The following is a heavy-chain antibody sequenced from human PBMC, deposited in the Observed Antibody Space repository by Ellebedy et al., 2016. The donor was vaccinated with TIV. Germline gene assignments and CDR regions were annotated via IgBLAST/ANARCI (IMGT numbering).Heavy chain of an antibody. J-gene: IGHJ3*02. CDR2: ISPTSGSTI. Sequence: GGSLRLSXAASGFTFSSYNLDWVRQAPGKRLEWISYISPTSGSTIYYADSVRGRFTISKNTAKNTLYLQMRSLRDEDTAVYYCVRGAFDNSFDIWGQGTLVTVSS. CDR3: VRGAFDNSFDI. D-gene: IGHD1-20*01. V-gene: IGHV3-48*02. CDR1: GFTFSSYN.